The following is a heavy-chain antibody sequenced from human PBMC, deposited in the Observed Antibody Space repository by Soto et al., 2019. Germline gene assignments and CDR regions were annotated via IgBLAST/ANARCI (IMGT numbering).Heavy chain of an antibody. Sequence: SAKACCKASGDSLAIYAMHWVRQAPGQRLEWMGWINAGNGNTKYSQKFQGRVTITRDTSASTAYMELSSLRSEDTAVYYCASSYSNYALIDYYYYGMDVWGQGTTVTVSS. CDR2: INAGNGNT. CDR1: GDSLAIYA. CDR3: ASSYSNYALIDYYYYGMDV. D-gene: IGHD4-4*01. J-gene: IGHJ6*02. V-gene: IGHV1-3*01.